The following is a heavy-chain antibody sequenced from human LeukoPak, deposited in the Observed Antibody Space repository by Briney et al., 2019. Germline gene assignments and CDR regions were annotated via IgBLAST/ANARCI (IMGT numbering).Heavy chain of an antibody. J-gene: IGHJ3*02. CDR2: INPNSGGT. V-gene: IGHV1-2*02. Sequence: ASVKVSCKASGYTFTGYYMHWVRQAPGQGLEWMGWINPNSGGTNYAQKFQGRVTMTRDTSISTAYMELRSLRSDDTAVYYCARDGSGSSGKAFDIWGQGTMVTVSS. CDR3: ARDGSGSSGKAFDI. CDR1: GYTFTGYY. D-gene: IGHD1-26*01.